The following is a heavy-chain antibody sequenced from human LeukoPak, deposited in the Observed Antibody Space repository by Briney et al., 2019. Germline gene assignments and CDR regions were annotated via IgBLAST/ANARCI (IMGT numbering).Heavy chain of an antibody. CDR3: ARYYYDSSGYLLYDYYYYMDV. CDR2: IYYSGST. J-gene: IGHJ6*03. CDR1: GGSLSSISYY. V-gene: IGHV4-39*01. D-gene: IGHD3-22*01. Sequence: SETLSLTCTVSGGSLSSISYYWGWIRQPPGKGLESILSIYYSGSTYYNPSLKSRVTISVDTSKNQFSLKLSSVTAADTAVYYCARYYYDSSGYLLYDYYYYMDVWGKGTTVTVSS.